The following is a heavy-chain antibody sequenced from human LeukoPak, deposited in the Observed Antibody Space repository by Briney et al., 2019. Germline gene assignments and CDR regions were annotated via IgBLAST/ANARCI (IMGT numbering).Heavy chain of an antibody. V-gene: IGHV4-34*01. Sequence: PSETLSLTCAVYGGFITGYYWSWIRQTPGRGLGWVGEIHYTGATSYNPSLKSRATISTDTSKNQFSLRLSSVTAADTAVYYCARGNILTGYCFDFWGQGALVTVSS. CDR1: GGFITGYY. CDR2: IHYTGAT. J-gene: IGHJ4*02. D-gene: IGHD3-9*01. CDR3: ARGNILTGYCFDF.